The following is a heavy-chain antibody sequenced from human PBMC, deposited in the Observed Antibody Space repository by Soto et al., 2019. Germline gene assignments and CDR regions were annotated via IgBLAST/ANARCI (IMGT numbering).Heavy chain of an antibody. D-gene: IGHD6-13*01. Sequence: SETLSLTCTVSGGSISSYYWSWIRQPPGKGLEWIGYIYYSGSTNYNPSLKSRVTISVDTSKSQFSLKLSSVTAADTAVYYCARTPRYSSSWYANYYYYMDVWGKGTTVTVSS. CDR1: GGSISSYY. V-gene: IGHV4-59*08. J-gene: IGHJ6*03. CDR3: ARTPRYSSSWYANYYYYMDV. CDR2: IYYSGST.